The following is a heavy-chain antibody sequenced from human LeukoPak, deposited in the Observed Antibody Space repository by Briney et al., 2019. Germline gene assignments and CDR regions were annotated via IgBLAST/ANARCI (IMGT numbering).Heavy chain of an antibody. V-gene: IGHV3-74*01. CDR2: INSDGSST. CDR3: AKDLEVVVAAQIDY. D-gene: IGHD2-15*01. Sequence: GGSLRLSCAASGFTFSSYWMHWVRQVPGKGLVWVSRINSDGSSTSYADSVKGRFTISRDNAKNTLYLQMNSLRAEDTAVYYCAKDLEVVVAAQIDYWGQGTLVTVSS. CDR1: GFTFSSYW. J-gene: IGHJ4*02.